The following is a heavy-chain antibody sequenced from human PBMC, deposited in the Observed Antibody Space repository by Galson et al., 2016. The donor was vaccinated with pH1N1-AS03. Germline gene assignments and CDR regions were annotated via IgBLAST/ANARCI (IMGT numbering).Heavy chain of an antibody. V-gene: IGHV3-49*03. CDR3: ARARTSPGSLAGVGFDI. CDR2: IRSKTYGGTT. Sequence: SLRLSCAASGFTLGDYPLTWSRQAPGKGLEWVGFIRSKTYGGTTEYAASVKGRFTISRDDSKSIAYLQMNSLKTEDTAVYYCARARTSPGSLAGVGFDIWGQGTMVTVSS. J-gene: IGHJ3*02. CDR1: GFTLGDYP.